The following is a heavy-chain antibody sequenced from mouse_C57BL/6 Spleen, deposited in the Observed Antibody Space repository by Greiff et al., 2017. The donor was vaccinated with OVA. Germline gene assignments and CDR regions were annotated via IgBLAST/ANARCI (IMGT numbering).Heavy chain of an antibody. CDR3: TRFPSDGPWYFDV. CDR2: IYPGNSDT. V-gene: IGHV1-5*01. J-gene: IGHJ1*03. D-gene: IGHD1-1*01. Sequence: EVQLQQSGTVLARPGASVKMSCKTSGYTFTSYWMHWVKQRPGQGLEWIGAIYPGNSDTSYNQKFKGKAKLTAVTSASTAYMELSSLTNEDSAVYYCTRFPSDGPWYFDVWGTGTTVTVSS. CDR1: GYTFTSYW.